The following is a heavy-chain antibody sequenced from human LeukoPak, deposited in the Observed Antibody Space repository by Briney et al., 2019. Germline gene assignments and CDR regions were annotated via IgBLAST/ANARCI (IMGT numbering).Heavy chain of an antibody. CDR3: ARIMITFGGVIVLSPYYFDY. CDR1: GGSISSYY. CDR2: INHSGST. D-gene: IGHD3-16*02. V-gene: IGHV4-34*01. Sequence: SETLSLTCTVSGGSISSYYWSWIRQPPGKGLEWIGEINHSGSTNYNPSLKSRVTISVDTSKNQFSLKLSSVTAADTAVYYCARIMITFGGVIVLSPYYFDYWGQGTLVTVSS. J-gene: IGHJ4*02.